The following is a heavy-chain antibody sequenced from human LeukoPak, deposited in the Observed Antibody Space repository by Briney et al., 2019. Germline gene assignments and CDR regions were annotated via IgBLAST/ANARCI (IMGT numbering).Heavy chain of an antibody. V-gene: IGHV3-30*02. Sequence: GGSLRLSCAASGFTFSSYGMHWVRQAPGRGLEWVAFIRYEGSNEYYADSVKGRFTISRDNSKNTLYLQMNSLRAEDTAVYYCAKGLRFLEWLSTNFDYWGQGTLVTVSS. J-gene: IGHJ4*02. CDR2: IRYEGSNE. CDR1: GFTFSSYG. D-gene: IGHD3-3*01. CDR3: AKGLRFLEWLSTNFDY.